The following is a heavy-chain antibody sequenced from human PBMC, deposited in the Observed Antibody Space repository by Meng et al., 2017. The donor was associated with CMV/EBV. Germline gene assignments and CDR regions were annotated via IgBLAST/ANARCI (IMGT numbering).Heavy chain of an antibody. D-gene: IGHD2-15*01. V-gene: IGHV3-23*01. CDR3: AKGVVAAADNPLDH. CDR2: INASGDST. Sequence: ASGFTFSSYAMTWVRQAPRKGLEWVSGINASGDSTYYADSVKGRCTISRDNSKNTLYLQMNSLRAEDTAVYYCAKGVVAAADNPLDHWGQGTLVTVSS. J-gene: IGHJ4*02. CDR1: GFTFSSYA.